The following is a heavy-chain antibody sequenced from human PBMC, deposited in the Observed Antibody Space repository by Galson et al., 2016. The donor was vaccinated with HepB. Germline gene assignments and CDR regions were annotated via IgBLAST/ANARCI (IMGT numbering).Heavy chain of an antibody. V-gene: IGHV3-23*01. CDR2: IGGSGGST. CDR3: VKESPGSGGSNSDYGIDV. Sequence: SLRLSCAASGFTFSNYLMRWVRQAPGKGLEWVSSIGGSGGSTYYADSVKGRFTISRDNSKNTLYLQMNSLRAEDTAVYYCVKESPGSGGSNSDYGIDVWGQGTTVTVSS. D-gene: IGHD2-15*01. J-gene: IGHJ6*02. CDR1: GFTFSNYL.